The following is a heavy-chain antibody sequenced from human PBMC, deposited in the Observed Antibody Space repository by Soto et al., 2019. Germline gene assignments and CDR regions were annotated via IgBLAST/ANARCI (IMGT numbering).Heavy chain of an antibody. CDR3: AREGYSSGYYSSYGMDV. CDR1: GGSISSYY. Sequence: SETLSLTCTVSGGSISSYYWSWIRQPPGKGLEWIGYIYYSGSTNYNPSLKSRVTISVDTSKNQFSLKLSSVTAADTAVYYCAREGYSSGYYSSYGMDVWGQGTTVTVSS. D-gene: IGHD3-22*01. V-gene: IGHV4-59*01. J-gene: IGHJ6*02. CDR2: IYYSGST.